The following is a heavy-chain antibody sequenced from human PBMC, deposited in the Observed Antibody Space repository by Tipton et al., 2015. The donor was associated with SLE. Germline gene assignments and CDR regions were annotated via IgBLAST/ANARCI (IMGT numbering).Heavy chain of an antibody. V-gene: IGHV3-11*06. J-gene: IGHJ3*02. D-gene: IGHD6-13*01. Sequence: SLRLSCAASGFTFSDYYMSWIRQAPGKGLEWVSYISSSSSYTNYADSVKGRFTISRDNAKNSLYLQMNSLRAEDTAVYYCATKTAAGHPPDAFDIWGQGTMVTVSS. CDR2: ISSSSSYT. CDR3: ATKTAAGHPPDAFDI. CDR1: GFTFSDYY.